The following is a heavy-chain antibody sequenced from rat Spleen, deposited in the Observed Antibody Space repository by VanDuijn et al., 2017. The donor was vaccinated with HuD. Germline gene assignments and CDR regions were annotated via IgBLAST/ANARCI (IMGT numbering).Heavy chain of an antibody. V-gene: IGHV5-58*01. D-gene: IGHD1-2*01. J-gene: IGHJ4*01. Sequence: EAQLVETGGGLVQPGESLKLSCVASGFTFSSYWMYWIRHAPGEGLEWVSSISPDGGSSYYPDSVKGRFTISRDNAENTVYLQMNSLRSEDTATYYCGKDMNYFSTYPFYLMGAWGQGTSVTVSS. CDR3: GKDMNYFSTYPFYLMGA. CDR2: ISPDGGSS. CDR1: GFTFSSYW.